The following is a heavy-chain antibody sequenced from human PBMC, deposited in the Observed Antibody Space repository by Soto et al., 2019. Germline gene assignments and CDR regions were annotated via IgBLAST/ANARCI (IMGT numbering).Heavy chain of an antibody. CDR1: GFNFRGSS. D-gene: IGHD6-13*01. CDR3: ASSSSYYYFN. V-gene: IGHV3-21*06. Sequence: EVQLVESGGGLVKPGGSLRLSCAASGFNFRGSSMNWVRQTPGKRLEWVAAISDSGNYIKYADSVKGRFTISRDNAKNSLYLQMNSLGVEDTAVYYCASSSSYYYFNWGQGTLVTVSS. CDR2: ISDSGNYI. J-gene: IGHJ4*02.